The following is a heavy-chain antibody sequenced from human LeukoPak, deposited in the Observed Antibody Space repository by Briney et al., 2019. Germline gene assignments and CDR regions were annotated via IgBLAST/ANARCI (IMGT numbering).Heavy chain of an antibody. CDR1: GYTFTSYD. CDR3: ARVEVQLWDLRW. D-gene: IGHD5-18*01. CDR2: MNPNSGNT. Sequence: ASMKGSCNASGYTFTSYDINWGRQATGQGLEWMGWMNPNSGNTGYAQKFQGRVTMTRNTSISTAYMELSSLRSEDTAVYYCARVEVQLWDLRWWGQGTLVTVSS. J-gene: IGHJ4*02. V-gene: IGHV1-8*01.